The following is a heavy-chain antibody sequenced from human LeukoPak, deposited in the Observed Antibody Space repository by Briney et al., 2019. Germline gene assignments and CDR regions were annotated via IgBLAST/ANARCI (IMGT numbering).Heavy chain of an antibody. D-gene: IGHD6-19*01. CDR2: AHYGGST. CDR3: ARKLGYSSGWDFDY. Sequence: PSETLSLTCTVSGGSISSYYCNWIRQPPGKGLEWVGYAHYGGSTDYNPSLKSRVTISIDTAKNQLSLKLSSVTAADTAVYYCARKLGYSSGWDFDYWGQGTLVTVSS. CDR1: GGSISSYY. J-gene: IGHJ4*02. V-gene: IGHV4-59*01.